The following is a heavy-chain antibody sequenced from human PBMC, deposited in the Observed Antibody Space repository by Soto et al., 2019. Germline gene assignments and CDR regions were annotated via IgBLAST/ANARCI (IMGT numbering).Heavy chain of an antibody. CDR3: AKVPFYYYDSSGYPDY. J-gene: IGHJ4*02. D-gene: IGHD3-22*01. Sequence: GGSLRLSCAASGFTFSSYAMSWVRQAPGKGLEWVSAISGSGGSTYYADSVKGRFTISRDNSKNTLYLQMNSLRAEDTAVYYCAKVPFYYYDSSGYPDYLCQGTMVTVS. CDR2: ISGSGGST. CDR1: GFTFSSYA. V-gene: IGHV3-23*01.